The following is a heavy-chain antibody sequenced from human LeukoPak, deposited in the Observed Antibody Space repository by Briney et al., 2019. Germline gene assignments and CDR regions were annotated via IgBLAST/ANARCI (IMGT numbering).Heavy chain of an antibody. V-gene: IGHV1-69*04. CDR1: GGTFSSYA. CDR2: IIPILGIA. D-gene: IGHD6-13*01. Sequence: GASVKVSCKASGGTFSSYAISWVRQAPGQGLEWMGRIIPILGIANYAQKFQGRVTITADKSTSTAYMELSSLRSEDTAVYYCASFSSSWESGSEIDYWGQGTLVTVSS. CDR3: ASFSSSWESGSEIDY. J-gene: IGHJ4*02.